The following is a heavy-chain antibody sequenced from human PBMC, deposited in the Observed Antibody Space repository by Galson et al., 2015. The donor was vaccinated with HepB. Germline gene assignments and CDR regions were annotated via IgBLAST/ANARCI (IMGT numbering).Heavy chain of an antibody. CDR3: ARGYLRGYSGYDYGSFDY. Sequence: SLRLSCAASGFTFSSYGMHWVRQATGKGLEWVSAIGTAGDTYYPGSVKGRFTISRENAKNSLYLQMNSLRAGDTAVYYCARGYLRGYSGYDYGSFDYWGQGTLVTISS. J-gene: IGHJ4*02. CDR2: IGTAGDT. V-gene: IGHV3-13*04. CDR1: GFTFSSYG. D-gene: IGHD5-12*01.